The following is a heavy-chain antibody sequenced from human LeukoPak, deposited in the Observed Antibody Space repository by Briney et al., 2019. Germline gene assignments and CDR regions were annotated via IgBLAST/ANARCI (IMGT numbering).Heavy chain of an antibody. J-gene: IGHJ4*02. CDR3: ARLVEMATIRPLYYFDY. CDR2: VFASGTT. D-gene: IGHD5-24*01. Sequence: SETLSLTCTASGGSISTYSWSWIRQPAGKGLEWIGRVFASGTTNYNPSLKSRVTMSVDTSKNQFSLRVSSVTAADTAVYYCARLVEMATIRPLYYFDYWGQGTLVTVSS. CDR1: GGSISTYS. V-gene: IGHV4-4*07.